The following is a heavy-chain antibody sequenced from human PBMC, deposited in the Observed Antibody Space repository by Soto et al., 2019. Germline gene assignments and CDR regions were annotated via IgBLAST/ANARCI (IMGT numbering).Heavy chain of an antibody. CDR2: IIPIFGTA. Sequence: VKVSCTASGGTLSSYAISWVRQDPGQGLEWMGGIIPIFGTANYAQKFQGRVTITSDESTSTAYIELSSLRSEDTAVYYCARGVAGYSYGYPLDYWGQGTLVTVSS. D-gene: IGHD5-18*01. CDR3: ARGVAGYSYGYPLDY. V-gene: IGHV1-69*13. J-gene: IGHJ4*02. CDR1: GGTLSSYA.